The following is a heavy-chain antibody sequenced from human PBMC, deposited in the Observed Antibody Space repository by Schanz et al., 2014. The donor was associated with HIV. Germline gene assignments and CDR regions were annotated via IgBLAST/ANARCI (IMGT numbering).Heavy chain of an antibody. CDR2: ISVYNGNT. D-gene: IGHD6-13*01. Sequence: QVQLVQSGAEVKKPGSSVKVSCKASGGAFSSYAISWVRQAPGQGLEWMGWISVYNGNTNYSEKLQDRVTMTADKSTSTIYMELNSLRSEDTAVYYCARVLHLVLGNYGMDVWGQGTTVTVSS. J-gene: IGHJ6*02. CDR1: GGAFSSYA. V-gene: IGHV1-69*06. CDR3: ARVLHLVLGNYGMDV.